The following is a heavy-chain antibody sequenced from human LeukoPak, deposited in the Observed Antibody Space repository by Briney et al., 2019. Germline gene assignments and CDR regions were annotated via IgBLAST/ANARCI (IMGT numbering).Heavy chain of an antibody. Sequence: GGSLRLSCAASEFTFSSYAMHWVRQAPGKGLEWLTVISYDGNNKYYPDSVKGRFTISRDNSKNTLYLEMNSLRLDDTAVYYCARERNTGNYRTADYWGQGTLVTVSS. J-gene: IGHJ4*02. V-gene: IGHV3-30-3*01. CDR2: ISYDGNNK. CDR3: ARERNTGNYRTADY. D-gene: IGHD1-26*01. CDR1: EFTFSSYA.